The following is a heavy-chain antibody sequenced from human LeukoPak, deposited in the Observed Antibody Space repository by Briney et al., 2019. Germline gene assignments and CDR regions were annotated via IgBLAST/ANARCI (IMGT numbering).Heavy chain of an antibody. CDR1: GGSISSSSYY. V-gene: IGHV4-39*01. J-gene: IGHJ6*03. CDR3: ASQSGYHYYYYYMDV. Sequence: PSETLSLTCTVSGGSISSSSYYWGWIRQPPGKGLEWIGSIYYSGSTYYNPSLKSRVTISVDTSKNQFSLKLSSVTAADTAVYYCASQSGYHYYYYYMDVWGKGTTVTISS. D-gene: IGHD3-3*01. CDR2: IYYSGST.